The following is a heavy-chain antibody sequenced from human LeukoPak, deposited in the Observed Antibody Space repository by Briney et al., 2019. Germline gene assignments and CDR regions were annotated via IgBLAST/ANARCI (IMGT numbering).Heavy chain of an antibody. J-gene: IGHJ3*02. CDR2: IHHSGST. V-gene: IGHV4-59*12. D-gene: IGHD3-10*01. Sequence: SETLSLTCTVSGGSISSYYWSWIRRPPGKGLEWIGEIHHSGSTNYNTSPKSRVTISVDKSKNQFSLKLSSVTAADTAVYYCARVIRGALRAAVFDIWGQGTMVTVSS. CDR1: GGSISSYY. CDR3: ARVIRGALRAAVFDI.